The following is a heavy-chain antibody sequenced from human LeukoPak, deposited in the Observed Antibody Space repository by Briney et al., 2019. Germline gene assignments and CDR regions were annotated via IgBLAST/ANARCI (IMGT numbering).Heavy chain of an antibody. CDR3: ASPLFCSGGTCFDY. CDR1: GASISSGSSS. Sequence: PSQTLSLTCTVSGASISSGSSSWAWIRQPAGEGLEWIGRIYASGFTNYNPSLGSRVTISVDTSKNQFSLNLNSVTAADTAMYYCASPLFCSGGTCFDYWGQGALVTVSS. CDR2: IYASGFT. J-gene: IGHJ4*02. V-gene: IGHV4-61*02. D-gene: IGHD2-15*01.